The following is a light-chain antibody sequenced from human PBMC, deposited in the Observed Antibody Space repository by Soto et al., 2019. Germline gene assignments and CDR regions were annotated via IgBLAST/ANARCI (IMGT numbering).Light chain of an antibody. CDR3: RQYNKFSYT. V-gene: IGKV3-15*01. CDR1: QSASSN. J-gene: IGKJ2*01. Sequence: EVVMTQSPATLSVSPGERVTLSCRASQSASSNLAWYQQKPGQAPSLLIYCASTRAAGIPARFSGSGSGAEVTLTISGLQSADFAVYYCRQYNKFSYTFGQGTNLEIK. CDR2: CAS.